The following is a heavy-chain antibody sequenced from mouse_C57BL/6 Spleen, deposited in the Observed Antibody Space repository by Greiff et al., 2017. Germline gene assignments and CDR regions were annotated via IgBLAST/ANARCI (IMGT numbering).Heavy chain of an antibody. CDR2: ISSGGDYI. CDR1: GFTFSSYA. Sequence: EVNVVESGEGLVKPGGSLKLSCAASGFTFSSYAMSWVRQTPEKRLEWVAYISSGGDYIYYADTVKGRFTISRDNARNTLYLQMSSLKSEDTAMYYCTRGDGYYFDYWGQGTTLTVSS. V-gene: IGHV5-9-1*02. D-gene: IGHD2-3*01. CDR3: TRGDGYYFDY. J-gene: IGHJ2*01.